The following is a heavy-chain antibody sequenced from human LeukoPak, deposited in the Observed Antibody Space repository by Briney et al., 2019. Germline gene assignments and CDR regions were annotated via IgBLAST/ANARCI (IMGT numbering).Heavy chain of an antibody. Sequence: PGGSLRLSCEASGFTFSDYYMSWIRQAPGKGLEWVSYISSSGSTIYYADSVKGRFTISRDNAKNSLYLQMNSLRAEDTAVYYCARAESVTENYFDYWGQGTLVTVSS. V-gene: IGHV3-11*04. CDR1: GFTFSDYY. CDR3: ARAESVTENYFDY. CDR2: ISSSGSTI. D-gene: IGHD4-17*01. J-gene: IGHJ4*02.